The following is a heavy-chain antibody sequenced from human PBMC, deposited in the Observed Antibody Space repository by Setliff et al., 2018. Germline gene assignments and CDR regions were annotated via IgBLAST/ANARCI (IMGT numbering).Heavy chain of an antibody. Sequence: LSLTCAVYGGSFSGYYWSWIRQPPGKGLEWIGEINHSGSTNHNPSLKSRVTISVDTSKNQFFLKLSSVTAADTAVYYCARDTLLRGSRRSMDVWGRGTTVTVSS. CDR1: GGSFSGYY. CDR3: ARDTLLRGSRRSMDV. CDR2: INHSGST. J-gene: IGHJ6*03. D-gene: IGHD3-10*01. V-gene: IGHV4-34*09.